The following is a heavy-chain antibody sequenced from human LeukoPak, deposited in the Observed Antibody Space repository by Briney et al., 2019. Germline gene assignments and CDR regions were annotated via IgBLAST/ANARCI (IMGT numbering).Heavy chain of an antibody. CDR2: ISYDGSNK. Sequence: GGSLRLSCAASGFTFSSYAMHWVRQAPGKGLEWVAVISYDGSNKYYADSVTGRFTISRDNYKNTLYLQMNSLRAEDTAVYYCAGRYCSSTSCYGHFDYWGQGTLVTVSS. D-gene: IGHD2-2*01. CDR1: GFTFSSYA. V-gene: IGHV3-30*04. J-gene: IGHJ4*02. CDR3: AGRYCSSTSCYGHFDY.